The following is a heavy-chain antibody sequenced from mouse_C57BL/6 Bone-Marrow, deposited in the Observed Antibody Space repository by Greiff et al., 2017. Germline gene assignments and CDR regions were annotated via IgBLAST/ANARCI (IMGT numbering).Heavy chain of an antibody. CDR1: GYTFTSYG. D-gene: IGHD1-1*02. J-gene: IGHJ4*01. Sequence: QVHVKQSGAELARPGASVKLSCKASGYTFTSYGISWVKQRTGQGLEWIGEIYPRSGNTYYNEKFKGKATLTADKSSSTAYMELRSLTSEDSAVYFCARGLCLYAMDYWGQGTSVTVSS. V-gene: IGHV1-81*01. CDR2: IYPRSGNT. CDR3: ARGLCLYAMDY.